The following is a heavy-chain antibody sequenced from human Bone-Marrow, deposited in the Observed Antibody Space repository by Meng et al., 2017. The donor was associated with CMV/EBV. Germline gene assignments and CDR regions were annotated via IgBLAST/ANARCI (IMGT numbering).Heavy chain of an antibody. CDR3: ARVGTGYYGSGSYLYYFVY. J-gene: IGHJ4*02. Sequence: SETLSLTCTVSGGSIRSSSYYWGCIRQPPGKGLEWIGSIYFTGSTYYNPSLKSRVTISVDTSKNQFSLKLSSVTAADTAMYYCARVGTGYYGSGSYLYYFVYWGEGTLVSVSS. CDR2: IYFTGST. V-gene: IGHV4-39*07. D-gene: IGHD3-10*01. CDR1: GGSIRSSSYY.